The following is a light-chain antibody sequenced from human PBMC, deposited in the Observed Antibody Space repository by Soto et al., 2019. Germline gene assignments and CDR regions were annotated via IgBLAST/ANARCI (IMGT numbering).Light chain of an antibody. V-gene: IGKV1-27*01. CDR3: QGFNIAPYT. Sequence: DIQMTQSPSSLSASVGDRVTITCRSSQGISNYLAWYQQKPRKVPKLLIYAASTLQSGVPSRFSGSGSGTDFPLTISSLQPEDVATYYCQGFNIAPYTLGQGTKLEIK. CDR2: AAS. CDR1: QGISNY. J-gene: IGKJ2*01.